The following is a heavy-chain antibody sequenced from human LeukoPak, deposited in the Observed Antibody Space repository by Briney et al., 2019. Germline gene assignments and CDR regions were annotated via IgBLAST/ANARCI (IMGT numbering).Heavy chain of an antibody. CDR3: ARERSSSWYGLEV. D-gene: IGHD6-13*01. CDR2: IYYSGST. V-gene: IGHV4-59*01. Sequence: SETLSLTCTVSGGSISSYYWSWIRQPPGKGLEWIGYIYYSGSTNYNPSPKSRVTISVDTSKNQFSLKLSSVTAADTAVYYCARERSSSWYGLEVWGQGTLVTVSS. J-gene: IGHJ4*02. CDR1: GGSISSYY.